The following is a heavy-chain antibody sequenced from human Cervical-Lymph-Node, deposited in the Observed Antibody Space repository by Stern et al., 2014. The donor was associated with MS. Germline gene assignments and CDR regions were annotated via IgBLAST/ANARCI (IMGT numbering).Heavy chain of an antibody. CDR3: ARHCGFRPGCIDY. CDR2: NHPGDSGT. V-gene: IGHV5-51*01. J-gene: IGHJ4*02. Sequence: VQLVQSGAEVKKPGESLKISCKGSGYSFTSYWIGWVRQIPGKGLEGMGINHPGDSGTRYSPSFQGQVTSAADKSIGTAYLQWSSLKASDTAMYYCARHCGFRPGCIDYWGQGTLVTVSS. D-gene: IGHD2-21*01. CDR1: GYSFTSYW.